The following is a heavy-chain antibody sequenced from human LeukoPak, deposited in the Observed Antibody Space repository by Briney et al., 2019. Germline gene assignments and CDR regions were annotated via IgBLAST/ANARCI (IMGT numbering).Heavy chain of an antibody. CDR1: GFTVSSNY. J-gene: IGHJ4*02. V-gene: IGHV3-23*01. CDR2: ISGSGGST. CDR3: AKDPHYGDYVPFDY. D-gene: IGHD4-17*01. Sequence: PGGSLRLSCAASGFTVSSNYMSWVRQAPGKGLEWVSAISGSGGSTYYADSVKGRFTISRDNSKNTLYLQMNSLRAEDTAVYYCAKDPHYGDYVPFDYWGQGTLVTVSS.